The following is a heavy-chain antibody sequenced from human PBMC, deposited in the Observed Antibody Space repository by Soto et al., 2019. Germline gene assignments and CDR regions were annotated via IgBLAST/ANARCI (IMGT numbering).Heavy chain of an antibody. J-gene: IGHJ6*02. D-gene: IGHD3-3*01. CDR1: GYTFTSYY. CDR3: ARVKTIFGVVIFSGMDV. V-gene: IGHV1-46*01. CDR2: INPSGGST. Sequence: ASVKVSCKASGYTFTSYYMHWVRQAPGQGLEWMGIINPSGGSTSYAQKFQGRVTMTRDTSTSTVYMELSSLRSEDTAVCYCARVKTIFGVVIFSGMDVWGQGTTVTVSS.